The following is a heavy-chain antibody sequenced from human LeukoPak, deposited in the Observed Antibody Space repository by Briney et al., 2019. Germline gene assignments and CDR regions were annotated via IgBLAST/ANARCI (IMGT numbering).Heavy chain of an antibody. J-gene: IGHJ1*01. V-gene: IGHV3-48*03. CDR3: AKETEQWLVRGYFQH. CDR1: GFTFSSYE. Sequence: PGGSLRLSCAASGFTFSSYEMNWVRQAPGKGLEWVSYISSSGSTTYYADSVKGRFTISRDNSENTLYLQMNSLRAEDTAVYYCAKETEQWLVRGYFQHWGQGTLVTVSS. D-gene: IGHD6-19*01. CDR2: ISSSGSTT.